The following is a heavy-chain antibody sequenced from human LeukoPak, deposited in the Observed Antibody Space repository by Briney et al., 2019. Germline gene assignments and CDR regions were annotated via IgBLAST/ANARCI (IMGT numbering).Heavy chain of an antibody. CDR2: IRSKSYGGTT. CDR3: SRGPYCSSGSCYPDPDAFDI. D-gene: IGHD2-15*01. J-gene: IGHJ3*02. V-gene: IGHV3-49*04. Sequence: GESLKISCTASGFTFGDYAMAWVRQAPGKGLEWVGFIRSKSYGGTTEYAASVKGRFTISRDDSKRIAYLQMNSLKTEDTAVYYCSRGPYCSSGSCYPDPDAFDIWGQGTVVTFSS. CDR1: GFTFGDYA.